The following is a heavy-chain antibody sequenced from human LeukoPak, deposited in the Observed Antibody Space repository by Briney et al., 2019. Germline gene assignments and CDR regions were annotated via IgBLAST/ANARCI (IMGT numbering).Heavy chain of an antibody. CDR1: GYTFTGYY. V-gene: IGHV1-2*02. CDR2: INPNSGGT. D-gene: IGHD6-13*01. Sequence: ASVKVSCKASGYTFTGYYMHWVRQAPGQGLEWMGWINPNSGGTNYAQKFQGRVTMTRDTSISTAYMELSRLRSDDTAVYYCARETFIAAAGQHANWFDPWGQGTLVTVSS. CDR3: ARETFIAAAGQHANWFDP. J-gene: IGHJ5*02.